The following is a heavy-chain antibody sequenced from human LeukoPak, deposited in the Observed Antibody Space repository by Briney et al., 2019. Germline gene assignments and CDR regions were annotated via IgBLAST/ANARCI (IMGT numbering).Heavy chain of an antibody. Sequence: GGSLRLSCAASAFTFSDYAMHWVRQAPGKGLEWVALISYDGNNKYYADSVKGRFTISRDNSKNALYLQMNSLTPEDTAVYYCATLSYCSGGRCFSPGYWGQGTLVTVSS. V-gene: IGHV3-30-3*01. CDR3: ATLSYCSGGRCFSPGY. J-gene: IGHJ4*02. D-gene: IGHD2-15*01. CDR2: ISYDGNNK. CDR1: AFTFSDYA.